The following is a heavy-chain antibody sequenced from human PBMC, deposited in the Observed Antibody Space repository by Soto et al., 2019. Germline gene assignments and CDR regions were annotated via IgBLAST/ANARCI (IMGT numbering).Heavy chain of an antibody. J-gene: IGHJ6*02. CDR3: ARTLIAYCSSPSRCGMDV. CDR1: GYTFTGYY. D-gene: IGHD2-2*01. V-gene: IGHV1-2*02. CDR2: NIPNSGGT. Sequence: ASVKVSCKASGYTFTGYYMHWVRQAPGQGLEWMGWNIPNSGGTNYAQKFKGRVTMTRDTSISTAYMELSMLRADDTAVDYCARTLIAYCSSPSRCGMDVWGQGTTVIVS.